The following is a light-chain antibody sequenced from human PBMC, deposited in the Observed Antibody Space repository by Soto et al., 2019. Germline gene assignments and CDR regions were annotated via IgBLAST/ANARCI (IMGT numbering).Light chain of an antibody. CDR1: ESISNW. Sequence: DIQMTQSPSTLSASVGDRVTITCRASESISNWLAWYQQKPGKAPKLLIYRASSLESEVPSRFSGSGSGTDFTLTIRSLQPDDFATYYCQQYYTYPLTFGQGTKLEIK. CDR3: QQYYTYPLT. V-gene: IGKV1-5*03. CDR2: RAS. J-gene: IGKJ2*01.